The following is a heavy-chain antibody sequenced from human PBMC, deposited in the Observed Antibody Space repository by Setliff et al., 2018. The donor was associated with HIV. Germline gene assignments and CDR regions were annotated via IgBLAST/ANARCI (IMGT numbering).Heavy chain of an antibody. J-gene: IGHJ4*02. Sequence: GGSLRLSCAASGFAFSNYAMHWVRQAPGKGLEWVSGIGGAYDGNTYHADSVKGRFTIFRENSKNILYLQMSNLRAEDTAVYYCAKDFHSSGWPYYFDYWGQGTLVTVSS. CDR3: AKDFHSSGWPYYFDY. CDR1: GFAFSNYA. V-gene: IGHV3-23*01. D-gene: IGHD6-19*01. CDR2: IGGAYDGNT.